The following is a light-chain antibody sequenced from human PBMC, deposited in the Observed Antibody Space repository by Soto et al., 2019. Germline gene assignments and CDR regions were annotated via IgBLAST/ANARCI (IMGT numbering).Light chain of an antibody. CDR3: QQSYSTPYT. Sequence: DIQMTQSPSSLSASVGDRVTITCRASQSIISYLNWYQQKPGKAPKLLIYAASSLQSGVPSRFSGSGSGTDFPITISSLQPEDFATYYCQQSYSTPYTFGQGTKLEIK. J-gene: IGKJ2*01. CDR2: AAS. CDR1: QSIISY. V-gene: IGKV1-39*01.